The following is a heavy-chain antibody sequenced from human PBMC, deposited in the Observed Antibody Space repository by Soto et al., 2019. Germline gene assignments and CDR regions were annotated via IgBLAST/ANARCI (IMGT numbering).Heavy chain of an antibody. D-gene: IGHD1-20*01. Sequence: EVQLLESGGDLVQPGGSLRLACAASGFTFRGDAMSWVRQARGKGLEWVSSVSGSGEMTHYADSVKGRFTISRDNSKNMLYLQMESRRVEDTAVYYCARSEMTYNWNDWGQGTLVTVSS. J-gene: IGHJ4*02. V-gene: IGHV3-23*01. CDR3: ARSEMTYNWND. CDR1: GFTFRGDA. CDR2: VSGSGEMT.